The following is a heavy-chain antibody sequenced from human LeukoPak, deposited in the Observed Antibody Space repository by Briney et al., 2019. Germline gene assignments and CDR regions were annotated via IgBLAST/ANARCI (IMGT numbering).Heavy chain of an antibody. J-gene: IGHJ6*03. CDR3: ARDPVTTFGVNYYMDV. CDR2: INPSGGST. Sequence: ASVKVSCKASGYTFTSYYMHWVRQAPGQGLEWMGIINPSGGSTSYAQKFQGRVTMTRDTSTSTVYMELSSLRSEDTAVYYCARDPVTTFGVNYYMDVWGKGTTVTVSS. D-gene: IGHD3-3*01. CDR1: GYTFTSYY. V-gene: IGHV1-46*01.